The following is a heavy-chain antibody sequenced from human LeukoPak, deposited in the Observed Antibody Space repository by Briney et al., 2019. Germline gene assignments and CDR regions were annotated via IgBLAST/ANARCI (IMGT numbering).Heavy chain of an antibody. CDR1: GFTFTGYW. CDR2: LHPDGSER. Sequence: PGGSLRLSCAASGFTFTGYWMTWGRQAPGKGREWVARLHPDGSERNYVGSVEGRFTVFGDNAKSSRFLQMHSLRVEDTAVYYCARGGYSFDYLGEGTLVTVSS. CDR3: ARGGYSFDY. J-gene: IGHJ4*02. D-gene: IGHD5-12*01. V-gene: IGHV3-7*01.